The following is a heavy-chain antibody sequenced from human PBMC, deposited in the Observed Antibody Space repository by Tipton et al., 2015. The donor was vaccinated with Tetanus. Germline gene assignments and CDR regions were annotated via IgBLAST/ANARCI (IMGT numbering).Heavy chain of an antibody. CDR2: LYFSGRT. J-gene: IGHJ4*02. D-gene: IGHD3-10*01. Sequence: GLVKPSETLSLTCTVSGGSISSGNYYWGWIRQPPGKGLEWIGSLYFSGRTYYSPPLKSRVTISVDPPNNRFSLELTSVTAADSAVYYCARHESLVGGSYDYWGQGTLVTVSS. CDR1: GGSISSGNYY. V-gene: IGHV4-39*01. CDR3: ARHESLVGGSYDY.